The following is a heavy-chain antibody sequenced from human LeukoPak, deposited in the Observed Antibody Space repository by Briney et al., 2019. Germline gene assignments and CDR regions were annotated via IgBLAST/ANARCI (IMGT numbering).Heavy chain of an antibody. D-gene: IGHD3-3*01. V-gene: IGHV1-69*05. CDR1: GGTFSSYA. J-gene: IGHJ4*02. CDR2: IIPIFGTA. CDR3: ASYVGYDFWSGPDGYFDY. Sequence: SVKVSCKASGGTFSSYAISWVRQAPGQGLEWMGGIIPIFGTANYAQKFQGRVTITTDESTSTAYMELSSLRSEDTAVYYCASYVGYDFWSGPDGYFDYWGQGTLVTVSS.